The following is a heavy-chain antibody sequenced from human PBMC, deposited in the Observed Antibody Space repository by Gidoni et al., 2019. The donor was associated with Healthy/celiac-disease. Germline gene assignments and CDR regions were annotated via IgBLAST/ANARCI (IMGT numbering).Heavy chain of an antibody. J-gene: IGHJ4*02. CDR2: ISGSGGST. D-gene: IGHD6-13*01. Sequence: EVQLLESGGGLVQPGGSLRLSCAASGFPFSSYAMSWVRQAPGKGLEWVSAISGSGGSTYYADSVKGRFTISRDNSKNTLYLQMNSLRAEVTAVYYCAKDVYSSRCFDYWGQGTLVTVSS. CDR1: GFPFSSYA. CDR3: AKDVYSSRCFDY. V-gene: IGHV3-23*01.